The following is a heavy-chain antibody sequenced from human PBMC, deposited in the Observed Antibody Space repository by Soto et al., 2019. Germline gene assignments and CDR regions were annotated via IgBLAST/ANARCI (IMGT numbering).Heavy chain of an antibody. D-gene: IGHD6-19*01. V-gene: IGHV3-21*01. CDR1: GFTCSSYS. J-gene: IGHJ4*02. Sequence: PGGSLRLSCAASGFTCSSYSMNCVRQAPGKGLEWVSSISSSSYIYYADSVKGRFTISSDNAKNSLYLQMNSLRAEDTAVYYCARDLQSDYSCPGTLVTVSS. CDR2: ISSSSYI. CDR3: ARDLQSDY.